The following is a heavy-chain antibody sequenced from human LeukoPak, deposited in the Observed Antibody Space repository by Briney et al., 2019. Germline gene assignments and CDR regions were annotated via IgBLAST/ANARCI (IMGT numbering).Heavy chain of an antibody. CDR1: GFTFSTYW. CDR2: IKQDGSEK. Sequence: GGSLRLSCAASGFTFSTYWMSWVRQAPGKGLEWVANIKQDGSEKYYVDSVKGRFTISRDNHKNSLYLQMDSQRAEDTAVYYCAGGVFGVVIDYWGQGTLVTVSS. J-gene: IGHJ4*02. V-gene: IGHV3-7*04. CDR3: AGGVFGVVIDY. D-gene: IGHD3-3*01.